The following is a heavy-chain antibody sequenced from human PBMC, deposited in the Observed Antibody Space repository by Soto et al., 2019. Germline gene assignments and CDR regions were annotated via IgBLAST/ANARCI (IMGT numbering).Heavy chain of an antibody. D-gene: IGHD3-16*01. CDR2: IIPIFGTA. V-gene: IGHV1-69*13. CDR1: GGTFSSYA. CDR3: ARGEGKVRGGGYYYYYGMDV. Sequence: GASVKVSCKASGGTFSSYAISWVRQAPGQGLEWMGGIIPIFGTANYAQKFQGRVTITADESTSTAYMELSSLRSEDTAVYYCARGEGKVRGGGYYYYYGMDVWGQGTTVTVSS. J-gene: IGHJ6*02.